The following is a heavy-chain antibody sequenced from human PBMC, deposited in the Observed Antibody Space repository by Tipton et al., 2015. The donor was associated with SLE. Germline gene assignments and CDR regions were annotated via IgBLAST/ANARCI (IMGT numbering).Heavy chain of an antibody. D-gene: IGHD1-14*01. Sequence: TLSLTCAVSGYFISSGYYWGCIRQPPGQGLEWIGSIFHSGSNYYNPSLKSRVTISVDTSKNKFSLKLSSGTAADTAVYYCARLGGGTDYWGQGTLVTVSS. CDR1: GYFISSGYY. CDR2: IFHSGSN. V-gene: IGHV4-38-2*01. CDR3: ARLGGGTDY. J-gene: IGHJ4*02.